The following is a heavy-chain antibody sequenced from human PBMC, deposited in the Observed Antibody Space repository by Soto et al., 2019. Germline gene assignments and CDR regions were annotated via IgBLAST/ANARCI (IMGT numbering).Heavy chain of an antibody. Sequence: HPGGSLRLSCTASGFTFNTHLMHWVRQAPGKGLVWVSRIYFDGITTNYADSVKGRLTVSRDNAKNTVYLHVNTLRDEDTAVYYCARGGAMGVDYWGQGTLVTVSS. D-gene: IGHD1-26*01. V-gene: IGHV3-74*01. CDR2: IYFDGITT. CDR1: GFTFNTHL. J-gene: IGHJ4*02. CDR3: ARGGAMGVDY.